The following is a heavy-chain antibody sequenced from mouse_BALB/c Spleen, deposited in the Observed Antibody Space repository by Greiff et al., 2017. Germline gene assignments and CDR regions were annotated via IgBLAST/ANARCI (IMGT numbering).Heavy chain of an antibody. Sequence: DVKLVESGGGLVQPGGSLKLSCAASGFTFSSYTMSWVRQTPEKRLEWVAYISNGGGSTYYPDTVKGRFTISRDNAKNTLYLQMSSLKSEDKAMYYCARPGMITAAWFAYWGQGTLVTVSA. D-gene: IGHD2-4*01. J-gene: IGHJ3*01. CDR2: ISNGGGST. V-gene: IGHV5-12-2*01. CDR3: ARPGMITAAWFAY. CDR1: GFTFSSYT.